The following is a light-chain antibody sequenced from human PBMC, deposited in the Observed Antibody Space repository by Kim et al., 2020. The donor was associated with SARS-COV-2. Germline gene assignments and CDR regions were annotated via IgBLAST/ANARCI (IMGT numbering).Light chain of an antibody. V-gene: IGLV3-1*01. CDR3: QAWDSSSVV. CDR1: KLGDKY. CDR2: QDS. J-gene: IGLJ2*01. Sequence: VSPGQTASITGSGDKLGDKYACWYQQKPGQSPVLVIYQDSKRPSGIPERFSGSNSGNTATLTIRGTQAMDEADYYCQAWDSSSVVFGGGTQLTVL.